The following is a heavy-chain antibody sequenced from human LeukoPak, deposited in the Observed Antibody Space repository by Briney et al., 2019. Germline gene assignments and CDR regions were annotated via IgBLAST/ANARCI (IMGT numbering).Heavy chain of an antibody. V-gene: IGHV4-30-2*01. Sequence: TLSLTCAVSGGSISSGGYSWSWIRQPPGKGLEWIGYIYHSGSTYYNPSLKSRVTISVDRSKNQFSLKLSSVTAADTAVYYCAGVRLGSSGFSEYFEHWGQGTLVTVSS. CDR3: AGVRLGSSGFSEYFEH. CDR1: GGSISSGGYS. CDR2: IYHSGST. D-gene: IGHD3-22*01. J-gene: IGHJ1*01.